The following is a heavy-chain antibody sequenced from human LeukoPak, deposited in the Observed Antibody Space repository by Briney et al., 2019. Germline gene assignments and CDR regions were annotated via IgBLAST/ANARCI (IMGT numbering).Heavy chain of an antibody. CDR2: ISSSGNTI. D-gene: IGHD5-24*01. Sequence: GGSLRLSCATSGFTFSSYDMNWVRQAPGKGLEWVSYISSSGNTIYYADSVKGRFTISRDSAKNSLYLQMNSLRVEDTAVYYCAPEGDGYILFDYWGQGTLVTVSS. V-gene: IGHV3-48*03. J-gene: IGHJ4*02. CDR3: APEGDGYILFDY. CDR1: GFTFSSYD.